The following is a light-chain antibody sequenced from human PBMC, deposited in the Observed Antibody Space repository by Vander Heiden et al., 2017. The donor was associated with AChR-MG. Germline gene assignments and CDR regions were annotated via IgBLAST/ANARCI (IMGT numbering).Light chain of an antibody. CDR2: EVT. V-gene: IGLV2-8*01. CDR3: SSYAGNNFVV. J-gene: IGLJ2*01. CDR1: SSDVGGYNY. Sequence: QSALTQPPSASGSPGQSVTISCTGTSSDVGGYNYVSWYQQHPGKAPKLMIYEVTKRPSGVPDRFSGSKSANTASLTVSGRQAEDEANYYCSSYAGNNFVVFGGGTKLTVL.